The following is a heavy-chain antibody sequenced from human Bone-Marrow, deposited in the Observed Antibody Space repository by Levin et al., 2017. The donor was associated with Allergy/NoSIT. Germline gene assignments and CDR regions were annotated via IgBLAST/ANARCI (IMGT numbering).Heavy chain of an antibody. J-gene: IGHJ4*02. V-gene: IGHV3-23*01. Sequence: VASVKVSCAASGFTFSTYAMNWVRQAPGQGLEWVSSVSDGGDYTFYADSVKGRFTISRDNSKNTLYVQMNSLRAEDTALYYCAKDDGTAYYSFDSWGQGTLVTVSS. CDR2: VSDGGDYT. D-gene: IGHD1-26*01. CDR3: AKDDGTAYYSFDS. CDR1: GFTFSTYA.